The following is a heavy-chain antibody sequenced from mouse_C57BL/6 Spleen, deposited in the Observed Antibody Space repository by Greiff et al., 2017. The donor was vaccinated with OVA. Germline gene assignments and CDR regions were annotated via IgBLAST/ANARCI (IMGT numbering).Heavy chain of an antibody. CDR2: IWNGGGT. Sequence: VQLQESGPGLVAPSQSLSITCTVSGFSLTSYAISWVRQPPGKGLEWLGVIWNGGGTNYNSALKSRLSISKDNSKSQVFLKMNSLQTDDTARYYCARNYDEGNYAMDYWGQGTSVTVSS. J-gene: IGHJ4*01. D-gene: IGHD2-12*01. CDR3: ARNYDEGNYAMDY. V-gene: IGHV2-9-1*01. CDR1: GFSLTSYA.